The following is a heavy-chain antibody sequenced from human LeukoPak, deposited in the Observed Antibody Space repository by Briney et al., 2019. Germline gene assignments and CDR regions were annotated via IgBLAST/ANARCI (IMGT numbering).Heavy chain of an antibody. D-gene: IGHD3-22*01. CDR1: GFTVSSNY. CDR2: IYSGGST. Sequence: GGSLRLSCAASGFTVSSNYMSWVRQAPGKGLEWVSVIYSGGSTYYADSVKGRFTISRDNSKNTLYLQMNSLRAEDTAVYYCAKVDYYYDSKLLDYWGQGTLVTVSS. V-gene: IGHV3-53*01. CDR3: AKVDYYYDSKLLDY. J-gene: IGHJ4*02.